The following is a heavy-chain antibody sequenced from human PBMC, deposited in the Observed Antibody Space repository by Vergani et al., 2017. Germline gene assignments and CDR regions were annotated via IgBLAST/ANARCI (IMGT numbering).Heavy chain of an antibody. Sequence: EVQLVESGGGLVKPGGSLRLYCAASGFSFSSYSMNWVRQAPAKGLEWVASISGSSSYVFYRDSVEGRFTITRDNAKKSVYLQMNSLRAEDTAMYFCARGLWDCTHIRCSPPSYWGQGTQVTVSS. D-gene: IGHD2-8*01. V-gene: IGHV3-21*02. CDR3: ARGLWDCTHIRCSPPSY. CDR1: GFSFSSYS. CDR2: ISGSSSYV. J-gene: IGHJ4*02.